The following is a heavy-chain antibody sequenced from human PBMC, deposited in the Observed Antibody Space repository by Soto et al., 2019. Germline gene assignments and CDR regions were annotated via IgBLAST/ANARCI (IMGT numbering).Heavy chain of an antibody. CDR1: GYTLTELS. CDR2: FDPEDGET. J-gene: IGHJ6*02. Sequence: QVQLVQSGAEVKKPGASVKVSCKVSGYTLTELSMDWVRQAHGKGLEWMGGFDPEDGETIFAQKFQGRVTVTEDTSTDTAYMKPSSQRSEDTDVYYCATDPTYGVGDMKGIHYDGMEVWCQGTTVTVSS. D-gene: IGHD3-16*01. V-gene: IGHV1-24*01. CDR3: ATDPTYGVGDMKGIHYDGMEV.